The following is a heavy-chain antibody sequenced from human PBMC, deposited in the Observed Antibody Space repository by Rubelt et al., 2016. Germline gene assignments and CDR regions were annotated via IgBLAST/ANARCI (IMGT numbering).Heavy chain of an antibody. CDR2: INWNGGST. D-gene: IGHD6-19*01. J-gene: IGHJ4*02. V-gene: IGHV3-20*03. Sequence: EWVSGINWNGGSTGYADSVKGRFTISRDNAKNSLYLQMNSLKTEDTAVYYCTTDAPYSSGWSIEYYFDYWGQGTLVTVSS. CDR3: TTDAPYSSGWSIEYYFDY.